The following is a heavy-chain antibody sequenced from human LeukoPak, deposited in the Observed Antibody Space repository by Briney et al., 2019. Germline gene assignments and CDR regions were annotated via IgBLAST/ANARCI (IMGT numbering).Heavy chain of an antibody. D-gene: IGHD2-2*01. CDR2: ISGGGGSA. CDR3: AKTSLPALWQPHDY. CDR1: GFTFNTYA. Sequence: GGSLRLSGTGSGFTFNTYAMTWVRQVPGKGLEWVSSISGGGGSAHYADFVKGRFTISRDNSKNTLYLHLNSLRPADTAVYFCAKTSLPALWQPHDYWGQGTLVTVSS. J-gene: IGHJ4*02. V-gene: IGHV3-23*01.